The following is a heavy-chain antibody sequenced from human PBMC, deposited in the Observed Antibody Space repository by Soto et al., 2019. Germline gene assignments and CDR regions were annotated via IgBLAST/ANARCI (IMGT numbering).Heavy chain of an antibody. CDR2: IYYSGST. CDR3: ARARGQLACFDY. D-gene: IGHD6-6*01. J-gene: IGHJ4*02. V-gene: IGHV4-39*01. CDR1: GGSISSSSYY. Sequence: PSETLSLTCTVSGGSISSSSYYWGWIRQPPGKGLEWIGSIYYSGSTYYNPSLKSRVTISVDTSKNQFSLKLSSVTAADTAVYYCARARGQLACFDYWGQGTLVTVSS.